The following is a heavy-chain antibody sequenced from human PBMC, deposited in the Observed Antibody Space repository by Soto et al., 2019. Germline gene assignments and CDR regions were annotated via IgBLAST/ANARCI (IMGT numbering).Heavy chain of an antibody. Sequence: SETLSLTCAVYGGSFSGYYWSWIRQPPGKGLEWIGEINHSGSTNYNPSLKSRVTISVDTSKNQFSLKLSSVTAADTAAYYCARGPSGYYYGYWGQGTLVTVSS. CDR1: GGSFSGYY. V-gene: IGHV4-34*01. J-gene: IGHJ4*02. D-gene: IGHD3-22*01. CDR2: INHSGST. CDR3: ARGPSGYYYGY.